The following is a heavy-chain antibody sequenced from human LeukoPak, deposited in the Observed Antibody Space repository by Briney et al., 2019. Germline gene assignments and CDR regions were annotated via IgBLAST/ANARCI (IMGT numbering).Heavy chain of an antibody. CDR3: AADSSGYYRKFDC. J-gene: IGHJ4*02. CDR1: GFTFISSA. V-gene: IGHV1-58*01. CDR2: IVVGSGNT. Sequence: SVKVSCKASGFTFISSAVQWVRQARGQPLEWLGWIVVGSGNTNYAQKFQERVTITRDMSTSTAYMELSSLRSEDTAVYYCAADSSGYYRKFDCWGQGTLVTVSS. D-gene: IGHD3-22*01.